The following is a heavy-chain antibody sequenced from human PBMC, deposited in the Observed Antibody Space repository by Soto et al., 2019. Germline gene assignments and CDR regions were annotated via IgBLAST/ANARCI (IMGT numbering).Heavy chain of an antibody. CDR2: IVVGSGNT. D-gene: IGHD2-15*01. V-gene: IGHV1-58*01. J-gene: IGHJ4*02. CDR1: GFTFTSSA. Sequence: ASVKVSCKASGFTFTSSAVQWVRQARGQRLEWIGWIVVGSGNTNYAQKFQERVTITRDMSTSTAYMELSSLGSEDTVVYYCAAGLYGGNMFDYWGQGTLVTVSS. CDR3: AAGLYGGNMFDY.